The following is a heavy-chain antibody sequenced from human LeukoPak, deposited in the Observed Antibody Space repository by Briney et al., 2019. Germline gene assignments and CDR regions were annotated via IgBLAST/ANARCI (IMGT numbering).Heavy chain of an antibody. V-gene: IGHV3-23*01. CDR2: ISGSGGST. J-gene: IGHJ4*02. CDR3: ARRSSGSPPYYFDY. Sequence: PGGSLGLSCAASGFTFSSYAMSWVRQAPGKGLEWVSAISGSGGSTYYADSVKGRFTISRDNSKNTLYLQMNSLRAEDTAVYYCARRSSGSPPYYFDYWGQGTLVTVSS. D-gene: IGHD1-26*01. CDR1: GFTFSSYA.